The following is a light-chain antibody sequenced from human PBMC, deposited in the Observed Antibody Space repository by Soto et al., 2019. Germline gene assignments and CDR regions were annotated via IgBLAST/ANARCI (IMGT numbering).Light chain of an antibody. V-gene: IGLV2-14*01. CDR3: TSCITANTRCV. CDR1: SSDIGRYNY. Sequence: ALTQPASVSGSPGQAITISCTGTSSDIGRYNYVSWFQQHPGKVPKLVIFEVNYRPSGVSDRFSGSKSGNTASLTITGLQAEDEADYYCTSCITANTRCVFGSGTKVTVL. J-gene: IGLJ1*01. CDR2: EVN.